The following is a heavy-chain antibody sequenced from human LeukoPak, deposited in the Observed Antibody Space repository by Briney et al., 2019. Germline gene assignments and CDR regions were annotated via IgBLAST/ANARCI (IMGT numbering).Heavy chain of an antibody. CDR1: GYTFTCYY. V-gene: IGHV1-2*02. J-gene: IGHJ5*02. D-gene: IGHD6-13*01. CDR2: INPNSGGT. CDR3: ARDLRGYSSSWLFDP. Sequence: ASVKVSCKASGYTFTCYYMHWVRQAPGQGLEWMGWINPNSGGTNYAQKFQGRVTMTRDTSISKAYMELSRLRSDDTAVYYCARDLRGYSSSWLFDPWGQGTLVTVSS.